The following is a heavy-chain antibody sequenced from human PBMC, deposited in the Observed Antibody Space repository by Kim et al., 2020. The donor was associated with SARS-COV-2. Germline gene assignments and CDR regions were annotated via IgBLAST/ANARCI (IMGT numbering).Heavy chain of an antibody. V-gene: IGHV4-39*07. CDR1: GGSISSSSYY. Sequence: SETLSLTCTVSGGSISSSSYYWGWIRQPPGKGLEWIGSIYYSGSTYYNPSLKSRVTISVDTSKNQFSLKLSSVTAADTAVYYCARIGDSSSWYPGGIDY. CDR3: ARIGDSSSWYPGGIDY. D-gene: IGHD6-13*01. CDR2: IYYSGST. J-gene: IGHJ4*01.